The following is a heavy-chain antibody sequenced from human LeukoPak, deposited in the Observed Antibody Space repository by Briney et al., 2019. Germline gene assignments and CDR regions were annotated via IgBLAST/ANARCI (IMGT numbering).Heavy chain of an antibody. CDR2: INHSGST. D-gene: IGHD3-10*01. J-gene: IGHJ5*02. CDR1: GGPFSGYY. Sequence: SETLSLTCAVYGGPFSGYYWSWIRQPPGKGLEWIGEINHSGSTNYNPSLKSRVTISVDTSKNQFSLKLSSVTAADTAVYYCARSGFFSYYGSGSYAHNWFDPWGQGTLVTVSS. V-gene: IGHV4-34*01. CDR3: ARSGFFSYYGSGSYAHNWFDP.